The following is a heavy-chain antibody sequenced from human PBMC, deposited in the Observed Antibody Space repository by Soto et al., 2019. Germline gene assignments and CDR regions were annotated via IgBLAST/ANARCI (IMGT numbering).Heavy chain of an antibody. V-gene: IGHV1-2*04. CDR2: INPNRDDT. CDR3: ARASYGDYAVLDH. D-gene: IGHD4-17*01. J-gene: IGHJ4*02. CDR1: GYTFTDYY. Sequence: QVQLVQSGAEVKKPGASVKVSCKASGYTFTDYYIHWVRQAPGQGLEWMGWINPNRDDTNYAQKFQGWVTVTRDTSINTAYMELSGLKSDDTAVYYCARASYGDYAVLDHWGQGTLVTVSS.